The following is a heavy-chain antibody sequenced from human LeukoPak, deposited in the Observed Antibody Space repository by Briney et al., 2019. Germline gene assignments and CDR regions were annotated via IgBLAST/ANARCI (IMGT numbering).Heavy chain of an antibody. J-gene: IGHJ6*03. V-gene: IGHV3-53*01. D-gene: IGHD6-6*01. CDR3: ARDISSSSSGGYYYYMDV. CDR2: IYSGGST. CDR1: GFTVSSNY. Sequence: GGSLRLSCAASGFTVSSNYMSWVRQAPGKGLEWVSVIYSGGSTYYADSVKGRFTISRDNSKNTLYLQMNSLRAEDTAVYYCARDISSSSSGGYYYYMDVWGEGTTVTVSS.